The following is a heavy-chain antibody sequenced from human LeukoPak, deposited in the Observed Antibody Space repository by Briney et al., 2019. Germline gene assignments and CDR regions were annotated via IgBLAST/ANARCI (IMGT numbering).Heavy chain of an antibody. CDR1: GGSISSSSSY. Sequence: KASETLSLTCTVSGGSISSSSSYWGWIRQPPGKGLEWIGSVYHSGSTYYNPSLKSRVTTSVDTSKNHFSLKLSSVTAADTAVYYCARQYEPYSSSFDYWGQGTLVTVSS. CDR3: ARQYEPYSSSFDY. CDR2: VYHSGST. V-gene: IGHV4-39*01. D-gene: IGHD6-19*01. J-gene: IGHJ4*02.